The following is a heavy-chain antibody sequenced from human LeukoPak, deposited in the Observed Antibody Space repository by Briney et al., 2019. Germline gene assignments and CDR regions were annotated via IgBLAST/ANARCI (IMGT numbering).Heavy chain of an antibody. D-gene: IGHD2-2*01. V-gene: IGHV1-69*01. Sequence: GSSVKVSCKASGGTFSSYAISWVRQAPGQGLGWMGGIIPIFGTANYAQKFQGRVTITADESTSTAYMELSSLRSEDTAVYYCASSSTKGGYFDYWGQGTLVTVS. CDR1: GGTFSSYA. CDR2: IIPIFGTA. J-gene: IGHJ4*02. CDR3: ASSSTKGGYFDY.